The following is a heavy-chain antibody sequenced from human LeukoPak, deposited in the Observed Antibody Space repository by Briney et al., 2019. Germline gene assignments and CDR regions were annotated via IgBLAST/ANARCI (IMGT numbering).Heavy chain of an antibody. CDR1: GGSISSYY. Sequence: SGTLSLTCTVSGGSISSYYWSWIRQPAGKGLEWIGRIYTSGSTNYNPSLKSRVTMSVDTSKNQFSLKLSSVTAADTAVYYCARWTYYYDSSGPWGYFDYWGQGTLVTVSS. V-gene: IGHV4-4*07. CDR3: ARWTYYYDSSGPWGYFDY. CDR2: IYTSGST. D-gene: IGHD3-22*01. J-gene: IGHJ4*02.